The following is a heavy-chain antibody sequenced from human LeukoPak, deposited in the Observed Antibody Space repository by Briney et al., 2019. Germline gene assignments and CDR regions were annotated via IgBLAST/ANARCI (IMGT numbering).Heavy chain of an antibody. V-gene: IGHV4-34*01. D-gene: IGHD3-22*01. CDR2: IHHSGST. Sequence: SETLSLTCAVYGGSFSGYYWSWIRQPPGKGLEWIGEIHHSGSTNYNPSLKSRVTISVGTSKNQFSLKLSSVTAADTAVYYCAREGDSSVYYDYWGQGTLVTVSS. CDR1: GGSFSGYY. J-gene: IGHJ4*02. CDR3: AREGDSSVYYDY.